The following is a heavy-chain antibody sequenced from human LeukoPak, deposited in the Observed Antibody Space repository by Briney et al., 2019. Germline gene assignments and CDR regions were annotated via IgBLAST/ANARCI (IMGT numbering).Heavy chain of an antibody. CDR3: ARVKAAGFFAGLDY. J-gene: IGHJ4*02. Sequence: ASVKVSCKASGYTFTGYYMYWVRQAPGQGLEWMGWINPNNGDTHYAREFQGRVTMTRDTSISTAYMELSRLRSDDTAVYYCARVKAAGFFAGLDYWGQGTLVTVSS. D-gene: IGHD6-13*01. CDR1: GYTFTGYY. CDR2: INPNNGDT. V-gene: IGHV1-2*02.